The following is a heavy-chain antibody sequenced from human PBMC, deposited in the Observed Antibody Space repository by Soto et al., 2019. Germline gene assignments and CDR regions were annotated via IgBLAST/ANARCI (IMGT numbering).Heavy chain of an antibody. Sequence: GGSLRLSCVASSSFMGWIRQAPGKGLEWVANINQDGGVTYYVDSVEGRFTISRDNTKDSLYLQMNSLRGEDTAIYYCARYYRGSGRYFFDYWGQGTPGTVSS. CDR1: SSF. CDR2: INQDGGVT. V-gene: IGHV3-7*03. D-gene: IGHD6-19*01. CDR3: ARYYRGSGRYFFDY. J-gene: IGHJ4*02.